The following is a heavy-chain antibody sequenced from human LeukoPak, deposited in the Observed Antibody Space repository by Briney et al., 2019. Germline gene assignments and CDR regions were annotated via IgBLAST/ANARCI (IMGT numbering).Heavy chain of an antibody. D-gene: IGHD1-1*01. CDR3: ARDHSGTQDY. CDR2: IWDDGSND. V-gene: IGHV3-33*01. Sequence: GGSLRLSCAASGFTFSNYGMHWVRQAPGKGLEWVAVIWDDGSNDYYADSVKGRFTIFRDNRRNTLYLQMNSLRAEDTAVYSCARDHSGTQDYWGQGTLVTVSS. CDR1: GFTFSNYG. J-gene: IGHJ4*02.